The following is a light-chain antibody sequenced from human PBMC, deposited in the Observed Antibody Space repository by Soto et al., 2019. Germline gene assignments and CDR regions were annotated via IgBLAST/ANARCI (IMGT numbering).Light chain of an antibody. CDR1: NSDVGGYNY. J-gene: IGLJ3*02. CDR3: SSYTPSTTWV. V-gene: IGLV2-14*01. Sequence: QSVLTQPASVSGSPGQSIAISCTGTNSDVGGYNYVSWYQHHPGKAPKLMIYEVSNRPSGVSNRFSGSKSGNTASLTISGLQAEDEADYYCSSYTPSTTWVFGGGTKLTVL. CDR2: EVS.